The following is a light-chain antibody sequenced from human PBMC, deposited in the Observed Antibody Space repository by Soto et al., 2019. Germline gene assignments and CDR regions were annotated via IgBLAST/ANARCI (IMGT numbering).Light chain of an antibody. V-gene: IGLV1-47*01. CDR3: AAWDDSLSVV. Sequence: SVLTQPPSASGTPGQRVTISCSGSSSNIGSNYVYWYQQLPGTAPKLLIYRNNQRPSGVPDRFSGSKSGTSASLAISGLRSADEADYYCAAWDDSLSVVFGGGTKVTVL. CDR2: RNN. J-gene: IGLJ2*01. CDR1: SSNIGSNY.